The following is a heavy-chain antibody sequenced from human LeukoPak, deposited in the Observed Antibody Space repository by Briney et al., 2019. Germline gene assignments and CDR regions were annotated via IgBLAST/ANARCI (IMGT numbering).Heavy chain of an antibody. V-gene: IGHV1-46*01. CDR3: ARNWGHFDY. Sequence: ASVKVSCKASGYTFTGYYMHWVRQAPGQGLEWMGMINPSGGTTSYAQKFQGRVTMTRDTSTSTVYMELSSLRSEDTAVYYCARNWGHFDYWGQGTLVTVPS. CDR1: GYTFTGYY. J-gene: IGHJ4*02. CDR2: INPSGGTT. D-gene: IGHD7-27*01.